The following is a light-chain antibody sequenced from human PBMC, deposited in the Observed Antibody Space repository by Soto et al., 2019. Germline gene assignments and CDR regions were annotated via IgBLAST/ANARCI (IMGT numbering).Light chain of an antibody. CDR1: TGAVTSGHY. Sequence: QAVVTQEPSLNVSPVGTVTLTCDSSTGAVTSGHYPYWFQQKPGQAPRTLIYDTSNKHSWTPARFSGSLLGGKAALTLSGAHPEDEAEYYCLLSYSGARPVVFGGGTKLTVL. CDR2: DTS. V-gene: IGLV7-46*01. CDR3: LLSYSGARPVV. J-gene: IGLJ2*01.